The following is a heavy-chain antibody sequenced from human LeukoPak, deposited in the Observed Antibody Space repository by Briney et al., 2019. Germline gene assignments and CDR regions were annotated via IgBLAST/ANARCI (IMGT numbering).Heavy chain of an antibody. CDR2: AYYRSKWYY. J-gene: IGHJ5*02. CDR3: ARSGGEQWLGNWFDP. Sequence: SQTLSLTCAISGDSVSGNSVAWNWIRQSPSRGLEWLGRAYYRSKWYYDYAVSVQGRITINPDTSKNQFSLQLNSVTPEDTAVYYCARSGGEQWLGNWFDPGAREPWSPSPQ. CDR1: GDSVSGNSVA. V-gene: IGHV6-1*01. D-gene: IGHD6-19*01.